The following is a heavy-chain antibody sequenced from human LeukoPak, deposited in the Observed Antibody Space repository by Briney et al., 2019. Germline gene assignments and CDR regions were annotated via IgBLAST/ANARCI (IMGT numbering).Heavy chain of an antibody. CDR1: GYTFTGYY. D-gene: IGHD3-3*01. CDR3: AKEAIFGVVMFDY. V-gene: IGHV1-2*06. Sequence: ASVKVSCKASGYTFTGYYMHWVRQAPGQGLEWMGRINPNSGGTNYAQKFQGRVTMTRDTSISTAYMELSRLRSDDTAVYYCAKEAIFGVVMFDYWGQGTLVTVSS. CDR2: INPNSGGT. J-gene: IGHJ4*02.